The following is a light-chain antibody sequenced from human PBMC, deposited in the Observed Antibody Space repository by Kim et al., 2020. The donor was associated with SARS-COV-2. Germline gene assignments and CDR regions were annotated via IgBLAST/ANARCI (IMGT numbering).Light chain of an antibody. CDR1: QSIGSD. CDR3: QQYNNWPRT. V-gene: IGKV3-15*01. Sequence: LSPGERATLSCRASQSIGSDLAWYQQIAGQAPSLLIYGASTRATGVPDRFTGSGSGTEFTLTVSSLQSEDFAVYYCQQYNNWPRTFGQGTKVDIK. CDR2: GAS. J-gene: IGKJ1*01.